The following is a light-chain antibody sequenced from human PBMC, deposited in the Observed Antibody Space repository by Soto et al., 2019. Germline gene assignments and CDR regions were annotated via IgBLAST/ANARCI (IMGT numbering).Light chain of an antibody. CDR1: QSVSSTY. J-gene: IGKJ1*01. CDR3: HQFGTSPKT. Sequence: EIVLTQSPGTLSLSPGERATLSCRASQSVSSTYLAWYQHKPGQAPRLLIYGVSSRATGIPYRFSGSGSGTHFTLTISRLETEDFAVDYCHQFGTSPKTFGQETKVE. CDR2: GVS. V-gene: IGKV3-20*01.